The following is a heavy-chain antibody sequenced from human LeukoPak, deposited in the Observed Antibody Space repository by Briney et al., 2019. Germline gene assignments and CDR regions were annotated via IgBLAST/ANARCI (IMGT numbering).Heavy chain of an antibody. V-gene: IGHV3-23*01. CDR3: AKDSGSSWFKGVFDI. Sequence: GGSLRFSCAASGFTFSSYAMSWVRQAPGKGLEWVSAISGSGGGTYYADSVKGRFTISRDSSKNTPYLQMNSLRAEDTAVYYCAKDSGSSWFKGVFDIWGQGTMVTVSS. D-gene: IGHD6-13*01. J-gene: IGHJ3*02. CDR1: GFTFSSYA. CDR2: ISGSGGGT.